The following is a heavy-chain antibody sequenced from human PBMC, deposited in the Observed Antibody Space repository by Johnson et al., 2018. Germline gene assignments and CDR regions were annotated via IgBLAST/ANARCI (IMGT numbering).Heavy chain of an antibody. CDR3: ARDGHTREDDYYYYGMDV. D-gene: IGHD1-26*01. V-gene: IGHV3-11*04. CDR1: GFTFSDYY. Sequence: QVQLVQSGGGLVKPGGSLRLSCVASGFTFSDYYMSWIRQAPGKGLEWVSYISNSGSTKHYADSVKGRFTISRDNAKNSLYLQMNSLRAEDTAVYYCARDGHTREDDYYYYGMDVWGQGTTVTVSS. J-gene: IGHJ6*02. CDR2: ISNSGSTK.